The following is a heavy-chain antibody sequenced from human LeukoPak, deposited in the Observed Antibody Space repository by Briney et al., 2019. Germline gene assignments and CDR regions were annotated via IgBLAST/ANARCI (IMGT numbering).Heavy chain of an antibody. D-gene: IGHD4-17*01. CDR1: GFTFSSYW. CDR3: ARASDGDYVGWYFVL. Sequence: GGSLRLSCAASGFTFSSYWMNWVRQAPGKGLEWVANIKHDGSEKYYVDSVKGRFTISRDNAKNSLYLQMNSLRAEDTAVYYCARASDGDYVGWYFVLWGRGTLVTVSS. V-gene: IGHV3-7*01. CDR2: IKHDGSEK. J-gene: IGHJ2*01.